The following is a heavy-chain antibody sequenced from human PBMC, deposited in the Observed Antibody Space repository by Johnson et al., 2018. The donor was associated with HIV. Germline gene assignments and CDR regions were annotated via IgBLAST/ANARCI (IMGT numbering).Heavy chain of an antibody. V-gene: IGHV3-7*01. Sequence: VQLVESGGGLVKPGGSLRLSCAASGFTFSSSWMHWVCQAPEKGLEWVADIKQDGSEKYYVGSVKGRFTISRDNAKNSLYLQMNSLRAEDTAVYYCAKGMWGHDAFDIWGQGTMV. CDR2: IKQDGSEK. J-gene: IGHJ3*02. CDR3: AKGMWGHDAFDI. CDR1: GFTFSSSW. D-gene: IGHD1-26*01.